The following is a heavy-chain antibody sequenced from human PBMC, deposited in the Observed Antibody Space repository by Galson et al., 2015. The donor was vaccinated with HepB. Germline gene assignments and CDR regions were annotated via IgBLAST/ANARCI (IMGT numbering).Heavy chain of an antibody. CDR2: IKSKTDGGTT. CDR3: TTDSTMVMGFDY. Sequence: SLRLSCAASGFTFSNAWMSWVRQAPGKGLEWVGRIKSKTDGGTTDYAAPVKGRFTISRDDSKNTLYLQMNSLKTEDTAVYYCTTDSTMVMGFDYWGQGTLVTVSS. J-gene: IGHJ4*02. D-gene: IGHD3-10*01. V-gene: IGHV3-15*01. CDR1: GFTFSNAW.